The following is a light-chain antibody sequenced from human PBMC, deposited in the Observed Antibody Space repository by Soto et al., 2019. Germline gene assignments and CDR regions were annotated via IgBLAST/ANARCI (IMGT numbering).Light chain of an antibody. CDR2: EVS. V-gene: IGLV2-23*02. CDR3: CSYAGNNTLV. Sequence: QSALTQPASVSGSRGQSITISGTGTSSNIGSYNFVSWYRQYPGKAPELIIYEVSQRPSTFFNRFSGSKSGNTASLTVSGLQSDDEADYYCCSYAGNNTLVFGGGTKLTVL. J-gene: IGLJ3*02. CDR1: SSNIGSYNF.